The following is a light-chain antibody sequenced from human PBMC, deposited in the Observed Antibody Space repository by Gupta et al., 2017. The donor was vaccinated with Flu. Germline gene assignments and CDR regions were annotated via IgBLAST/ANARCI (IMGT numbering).Light chain of an antibody. CDR3: QQYYSTPLT. CDR2: WAS. J-gene: IGKJ4*01. CDR1: QSVLYSSNNKNY. V-gene: IGKV4-1*01. Sequence: DIVMTQSPDCLAVSLGERAIINCKSSQSVLYSSNNKNYLAWYQQKPGQPPKMLIYWASTRESGVPDRFSGSGSGTDFTLTISSLQAEDVAVYYCQQYYSTPLTFGGGTNVENK.